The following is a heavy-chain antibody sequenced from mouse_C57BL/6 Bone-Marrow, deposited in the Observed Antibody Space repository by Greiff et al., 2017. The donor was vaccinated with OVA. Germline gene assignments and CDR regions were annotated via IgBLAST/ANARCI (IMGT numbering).Heavy chain of an antibody. D-gene: IGHD1-1*01. CDR3: ARADIWPITTVVATDY. Sequence: QVQLQQSDAELVKPGASVKISCKVSGYTFTDHTIHWMKQRPEQGLEWIGYIYPRDGSTKYNEKFKGKATLTADKSSSTAYMQLNSLTSEDSAVYFCARADIWPITTVVATDYWGQGTTLTVSS. J-gene: IGHJ2*01. CDR2: IYPRDGST. V-gene: IGHV1-78*01. CDR1: GYTFTDHT.